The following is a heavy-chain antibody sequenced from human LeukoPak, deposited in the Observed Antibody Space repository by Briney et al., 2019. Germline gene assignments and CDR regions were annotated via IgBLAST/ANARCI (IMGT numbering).Heavy chain of an antibody. V-gene: IGHV1-2*02. J-gene: IGHJ4*02. CDR2: INPNSGGT. CDR3: AKRMYSGSYYDY. D-gene: IGHD1-26*01. Sequence: ASVKVSCKASGYTFIGYYMHWVRQAPEQGLEWMGWINPNSGGTNYAQKFQGRVTMTRDTSISTAYMELSRLRSDDTAVYYCAKRMYSGSYYDYWGQGTLVTVSS. CDR1: GYTFIGYY.